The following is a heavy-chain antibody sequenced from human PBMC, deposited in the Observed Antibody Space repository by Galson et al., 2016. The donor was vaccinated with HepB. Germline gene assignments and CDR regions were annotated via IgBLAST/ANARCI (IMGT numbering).Heavy chain of an antibody. CDR1: GYTFTSYD. Sequence: SVKVFCKAFGYTFTSYDINWVRQAGGQGLEWMGWMNPNSGYTGYPQKFQDRVTMTWNTSITTAYMELTGLTSEDTAVYYCARAFRSSTVAARVFDPWGQGTLVTVSS. J-gene: IGHJ5*02. CDR2: MNPNSGYT. V-gene: IGHV1-8*01. CDR3: ARAFRSSTVAARVFDP. D-gene: IGHD6-6*01.